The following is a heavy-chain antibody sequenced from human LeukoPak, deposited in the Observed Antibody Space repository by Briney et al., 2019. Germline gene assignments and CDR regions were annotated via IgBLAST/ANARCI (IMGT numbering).Heavy chain of an antibody. Sequence: SETLSLTCAVYGGSFSGYYWSWIRQPPGKGLEWIGSIYYSGSTYYNPSLKSRVTISVDTSKNQFSLKLSSVTAADTAVYYCARHSRLVSSWYYFWGDYFDYWGQGTLVTVSS. CDR1: GGSFSGYY. D-gene: IGHD6-13*01. CDR2: IYYSGST. V-gene: IGHV4-34*01. CDR3: ARHSRLVSSWYYFWGDYFDY. J-gene: IGHJ4*02.